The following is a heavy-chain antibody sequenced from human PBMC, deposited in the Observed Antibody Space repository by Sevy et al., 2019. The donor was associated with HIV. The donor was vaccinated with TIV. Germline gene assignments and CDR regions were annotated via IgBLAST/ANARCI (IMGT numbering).Heavy chain of an antibody. CDR3: TSLGGNDTSGYHFFDH. D-gene: IGHD3-22*01. CDR1: GYSFTKYW. V-gene: IGHV5-51*01. Sequence: SLKISCKGSGYSFTKYWIGWVRQMPGKGLEWMGIIYPGDSDTRYRPSFQGQVTISADKSISTAYLQWSSLKASDTAMYYCTSLGGNDTSGYHFFDHWGQGTLVTVSS. CDR2: IYPGDSDT. J-gene: IGHJ4*02.